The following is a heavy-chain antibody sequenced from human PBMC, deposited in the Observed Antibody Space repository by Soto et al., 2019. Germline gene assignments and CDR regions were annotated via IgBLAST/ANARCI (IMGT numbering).Heavy chain of an antibody. D-gene: IGHD2-15*01. V-gene: IGHV4-31*03. CDR1: GGSMNSGGYC. J-gene: IGHJ4*02. CDR3: SRGILV. Sequence: QVQLQESGPGLVKPSQTLSLTCTVSGGSMNSGGYCWSWIRQHPGEGLEWIGCISYGGTTTYNPSLKSRVIISVDTSKNQFSLKLTSVTGADTAVYYCSRGILVWGQGTLITVSS. CDR2: ISYGGTT.